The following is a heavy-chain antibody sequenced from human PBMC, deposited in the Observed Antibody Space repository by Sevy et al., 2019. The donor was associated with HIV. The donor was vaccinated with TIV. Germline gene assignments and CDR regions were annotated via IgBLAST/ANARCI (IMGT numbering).Heavy chain of an antibody. CDR2: IYYSGST. J-gene: IGHJ1*01. CDR3: ARQYYYGSGSYPEYFQH. D-gene: IGHD3-10*01. Sequence: SETLSLTCTVSGGSISSSSYYWGWIRQPPGKGLEWLGSIYYSGSTYYNPSLKSRVTISVDTSKNQFSLKLSSVTAADTAVYYCARQYYYGSGSYPEYFQHWGQGTLVTVSS. CDR1: GGSISSSSYY. V-gene: IGHV4-39*01.